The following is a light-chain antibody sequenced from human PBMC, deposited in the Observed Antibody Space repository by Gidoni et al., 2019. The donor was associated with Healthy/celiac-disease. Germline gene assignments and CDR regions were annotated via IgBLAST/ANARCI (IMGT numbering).Light chain of an antibody. CDR2: DAS. J-gene: IGKJ4*01. Sequence: DIQMTHSPSSLSASVGDRVTITCQASQDISNYLNWYQQKPGKAPKLLIYDASNLETVVPSRFSGSGSGTDFTFTISSLQPEDIATYYCQQYDNLPLTFGGGTKVEIK. CDR3: QQYDNLPLT. V-gene: IGKV1-33*01. CDR1: QDISNY.